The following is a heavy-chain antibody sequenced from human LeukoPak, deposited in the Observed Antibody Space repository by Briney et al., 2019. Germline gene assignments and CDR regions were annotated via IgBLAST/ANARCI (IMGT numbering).Heavy chain of an antibody. CDR1: GGSISSYY. Sequence: PSETLSLTCTVSGGSISSYYWSWIGQPAGKGLEWIGRIYPSGSTNYNPSLKNRLTMSVDTSKNQFSLKLTSVTAADTAVYYCAGGDYDILTGYDLPFDYWGQGTLVTVSS. J-gene: IGHJ4*02. CDR2: IYPSGST. V-gene: IGHV4-4*07. CDR3: AGGDYDILTGYDLPFDY. D-gene: IGHD3-9*01.